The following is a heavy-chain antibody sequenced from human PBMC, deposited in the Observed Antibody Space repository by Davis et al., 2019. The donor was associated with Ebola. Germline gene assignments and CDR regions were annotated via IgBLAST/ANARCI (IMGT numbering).Heavy chain of an antibody. D-gene: IGHD4-17*01. CDR2: IKQDGSEK. J-gene: IGHJ4*02. CDR1: GFAFSNYW. V-gene: IGHV3-7*01. CDR3: ARGNYGDYIGKSGGILDY. Sequence: GGSLRLSCAASGFAFSNYWMSWVRQAPGKGLEWVANIKQDGSEKYYVDSVRGRFTISRDNAKNSLFLQTNSLRAEDTAVYYCARGNYGDYIGKSGGILDYWGQGTLVTVSS.